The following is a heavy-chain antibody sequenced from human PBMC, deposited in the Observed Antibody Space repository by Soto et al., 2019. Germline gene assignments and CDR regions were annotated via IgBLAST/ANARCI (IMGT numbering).Heavy chain of an antibody. V-gene: IGHV3-30*18. D-gene: IGHD3-10*01. Sequence: QVQLVESGGGLVQPGRSLRLSCAASGFTFSSYGMHWVRQAPGKGLEWVAVISDDGSNKYYADSVKGRFTISRDNSKNTLYLQMNSLRAADTAVYYCAKVSPVRGVIAPYYYYGMDVWGQGTTVTVSS. J-gene: IGHJ6*02. CDR2: ISDDGSNK. CDR3: AKVSPVRGVIAPYYYYGMDV. CDR1: GFTFSSYG.